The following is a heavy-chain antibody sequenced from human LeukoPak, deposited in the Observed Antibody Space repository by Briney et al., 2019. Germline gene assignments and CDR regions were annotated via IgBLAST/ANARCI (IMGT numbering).Heavy chain of an antibody. CDR1: GFTFSSYS. CDR3: ARDLSRNGGAPVDY. Sequence: GGSLRLSCAASGFTFSSYSMNWVRQAPGKGLEWVSSISSSSSYIYYADSVKGRFTISRDNAKNSLYLQMNSLRAEETAVYYCARDLSRNGGAPVDYWGQGTLVTVSS. V-gene: IGHV3-21*01. J-gene: IGHJ4*02. CDR2: ISSSSSYI. D-gene: IGHD1-26*01.